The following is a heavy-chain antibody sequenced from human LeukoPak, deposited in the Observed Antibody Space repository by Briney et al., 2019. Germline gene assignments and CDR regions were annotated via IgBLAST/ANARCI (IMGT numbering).Heavy chain of an antibody. CDR2: INHSGST. CDR1: GGSFSGYY. D-gene: IGHD1-26*01. V-gene: IGHV4-34*01. CDR3: ARGGSVHYFDY. Sequence: SETLSLTCAVYGGSFSGYYWSWIRQPPGKGLEWIGEINHSGSTNYNPSLKSRVTISVDTSKNQFSLKLSSVTAADTVVYYCARGGSVHYFDYWGQGTLVTVSS. J-gene: IGHJ4*02.